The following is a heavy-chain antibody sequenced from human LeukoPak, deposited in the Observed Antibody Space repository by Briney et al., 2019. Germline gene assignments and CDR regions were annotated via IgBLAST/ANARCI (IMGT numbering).Heavy chain of an antibody. CDR3: ARDHNYDSSGPDAFDI. D-gene: IGHD3-22*01. Sequence: ASVKVSCKASGYTFTSYAFRWVRQAPGQGLEWMGWISAYNGNTNYAQKFQGRVTMTTDTSTSTAYMELRSLRSDDTAVYYCARDHNYDSSGPDAFDIWGQGTMVTVSS. J-gene: IGHJ3*02. V-gene: IGHV1-18*01. CDR1: GYTFTSYA. CDR2: ISAYNGNT.